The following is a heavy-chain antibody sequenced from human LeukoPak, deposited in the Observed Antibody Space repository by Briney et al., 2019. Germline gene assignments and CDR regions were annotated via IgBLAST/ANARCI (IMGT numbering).Heavy chain of an antibody. D-gene: IGHD5-24*01. CDR3: ARAPLKNRRDGYFHG. V-gene: IGHV4-34*01. Sequence: SETLSLTCAVYGGSFSGYYWSWIRQPPGKGLEWIGEINHSVSTNYNPSLKSRVTISVYTSKNQFSLKLSSVTAADTAVYYCARAPLKNRRDGYFHGWGQGTMVTVSS. CDR2: INHSVST. J-gene: IGHJ3*01. CDR1: GGSFSGYY.